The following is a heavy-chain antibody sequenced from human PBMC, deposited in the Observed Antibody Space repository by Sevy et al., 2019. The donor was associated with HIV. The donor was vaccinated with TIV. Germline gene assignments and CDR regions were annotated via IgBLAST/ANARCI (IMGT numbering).Heavy chain of an antibody. Sequence: ASVEVSCKASGYTFTSYYMHWVRQAPGQGLEWMGIINPSGGSTSYAQKFQGRVTMTRDTSTSTVYMELSSLRSEDTAVYYCARALSDYYGSGSYDYWGQGTLVTVSS. V-gene: IGHV1-46*01. CDR1: GYTFTSYY. CDR3: ARALSDYYGSGSYDY. CDR2: INPSGGST. D-gene: IGHD3-10*01. J-gene: IGHJ4*02.